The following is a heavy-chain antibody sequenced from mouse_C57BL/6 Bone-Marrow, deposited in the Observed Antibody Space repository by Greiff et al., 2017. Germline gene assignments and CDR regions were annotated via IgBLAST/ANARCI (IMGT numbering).Heavy chain of an antibody. CDR1: GYTFTDYN. CDR2: INPKNGGT. D-gene: IGHD2-3*01. V-gene: IGHV1-22*01. J-gene: IGHJ3*01. Sequence: EVQLQQSGPELVKPGASVKMSCKASGYTFTDYNMHWVKQSPGKSLEWIGYINPKNGGTSYNQKFKGKATLTVNKSYSTAYMELRSLTSEDSAVYYCARSYDGYPSGFAYWGQGTLVTVSA. CDR3: ARSYDGYPSGFAY.